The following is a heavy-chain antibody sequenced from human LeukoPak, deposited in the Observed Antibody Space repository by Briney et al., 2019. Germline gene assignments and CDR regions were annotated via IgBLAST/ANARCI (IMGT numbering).Heavy chain of an antibody. J-gene: IGHJ6*03. CDR2: ISNTGAT. V-gene: IGHV4-59*11. D-gene: IGHD5-18*01. CDR3: ARGSDSYGYPYYYYYYMDV. Sequence: PSETLSLTCTVSGVSISSLSWSWIPQPPRGGLGSIGPISNTGATNYNPSLKSRVTISVDTSNNEVSLKVTSVNAADTAVYYCARGSDSYGYPYYYYYYMDVWGKGTTVTVSS. CDR1: GVSISSLS.